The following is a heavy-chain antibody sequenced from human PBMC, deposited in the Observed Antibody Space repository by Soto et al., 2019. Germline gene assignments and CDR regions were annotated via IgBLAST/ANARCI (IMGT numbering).Heavy chain of an antibody. J-gene: IGHJ6*02. V-gene: IGHV3-30-3*01. CDR1: GFTFSSYA. CDR3: ARDHMPRYCISTSCYSDYYYGMDV. D-gene: IGHD2-2*01. Sequence: QVQLVESGGGVVQPGRSLRLSCAASGFTFSSYAMHWVRQAPGKGLEWVAVISYDGSNKYYADSVKGRFTISRDNSKNTLYLQMNSLRAEDTAVYYCARDHMPRYCISTSCYSDYYYGMDVWGQGTTVTVSS. CDR2: ISYDGSNK.